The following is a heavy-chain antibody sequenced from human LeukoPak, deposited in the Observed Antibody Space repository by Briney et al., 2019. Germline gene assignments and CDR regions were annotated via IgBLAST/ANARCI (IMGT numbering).Heavy chain of an antibody. Sequence: SETLSLTCTVSGGSISSYYWSWIRQPPGKGLEWIGYIYYSGSTNYNPSLKSRVTISVDTSKNQFSLKLSSVTAADTAVYYCARGPSSSSDAFDIWGQGTMVTVSS. CDR3: ARGPSSSSDAFDI. D-gene: IGHD6-6*01. CDR1: GGSISSYY. V-gene: IGHV4-59*01. J-gene: IGHJ3*02. CDR2: IYYSGST.